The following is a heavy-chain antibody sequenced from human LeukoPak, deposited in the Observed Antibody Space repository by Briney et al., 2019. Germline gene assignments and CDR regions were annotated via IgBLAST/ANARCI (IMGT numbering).Heavy chain of an antibody. D-gene: IGHD1-26*01. V-gene: IGHV4-61*01. Sequence: SETLSLTCTVSGGSVSSGSYYWSWIRQPPGKGLEWIRYIYYSGSTNYNPSLKSRVTISVDTSKNQFSLKLSSVTAADSAVYYCASMLGSASGTYLFDFWGQGTLVTVSS. J-gene: IGHJ4*02. CDR1: GGSVSSGSYY. CDR3: ASMLGSASGTYLFDF. CDR2: IYYSGST.